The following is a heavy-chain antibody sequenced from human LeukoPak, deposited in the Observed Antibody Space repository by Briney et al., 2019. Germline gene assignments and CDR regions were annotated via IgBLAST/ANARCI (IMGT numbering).Heavy chain of an antibody. Sequence: GGSLRLSCAASGFTFSNYAMSWVRQAPGKGLEWVSTISGSGGSTSYADSVKGRFTISRDISKNTLYLQMNSLRAEDTAVYYCAKSGSGRDFDYWGQGTLVTVSS. CDR2: ISGSGGST. V-gene: IGHV3-23*01. D-gene: IGHD3-10*01. CDR3: AKSGSGRDFDY. CDR1: GFTFSNYA. J-gene: IGHJ4*02.